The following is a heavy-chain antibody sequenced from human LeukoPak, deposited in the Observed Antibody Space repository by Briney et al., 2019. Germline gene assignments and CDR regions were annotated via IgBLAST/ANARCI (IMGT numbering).Heavy chain of an antibody. J-gene: IGHJ6*04. CDR3: ATPHLSLENTHWGRAV. CDR2: ISHDGSSK. D-gene: IGHD2/OR15-2a*01. CDR1: GFTFSSYA. V-gene: IGHV3-30-3*01. Sequence: PGGSLRLSCAASGFTFSSYAMHWVRQAPGKGLEWVAVISHDGSSKFYADSVKGRYTISRDNSKNTLYLQMNSLRAEDTAVYYWATPHLSLENTHWGRAVGAKGPTVTFP.